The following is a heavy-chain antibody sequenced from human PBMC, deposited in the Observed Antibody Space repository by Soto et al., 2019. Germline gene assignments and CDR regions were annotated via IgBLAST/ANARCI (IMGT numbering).Heavy chain of an antibody. Sequence: GASVKVSCKASGYTFTSYGINWVRQATGQGLEWMGWMNPNSGNTGYAQKFQGRVTMTRNTSISTAYMELSSLRSEDTAGYYCARGAVVTNDAFDVCGLGTMVTVSS. CDR3: ARGAVVTNDAFDV. V-gene: IGHV1-8*01. CDR2: MNPNSGNT. J-gene: IGHJ3*01. CDR1: GYTFTSYG. D-gene: IGHD2-15*01.